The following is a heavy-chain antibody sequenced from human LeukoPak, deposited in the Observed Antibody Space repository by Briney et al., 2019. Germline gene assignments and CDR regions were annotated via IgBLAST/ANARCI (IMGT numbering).Heavy chain of an antibody. J-gene: IGHJ4*02. D-gene: IGHD3-16*01. Sequence: PGGSLRLSCAASGFTFSSYAMSWVRQAPGKGLEWVSAISGSGGSTYYADSVKGRFTISRDNSKNTLYLQMNSLRAEDTAVYYCAKDNSLIGWQRYFDYWGQGALVTVSS. V-gene: IGHV3-23*01. CDR3: AKDNSLIGWQRYFDY. CDR2: ISGSGGST. CDR1: GFTFSSYA.